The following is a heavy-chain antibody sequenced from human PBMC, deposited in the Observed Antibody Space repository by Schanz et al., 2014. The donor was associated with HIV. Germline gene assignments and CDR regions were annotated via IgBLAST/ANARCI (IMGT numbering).Heavy chain of an antibody. J-gene: IGHJ6*02. CDR1: GGAFNNYA. V-gene: IGHV1-69*05. CDR2: IIPIFGTA. Sequence: QVQLVQSGAEVKKPGSSVKVSCKTSGGAFNNYAISWLRQAPGQGFEWMGGIIPIFGTANYALNFQGRVTMTTDTSTTTAYMELRSLRSDDTAVYYCARGARYGMDVWGQGTTVTVSS. CDR3: ARGARYGMDV.